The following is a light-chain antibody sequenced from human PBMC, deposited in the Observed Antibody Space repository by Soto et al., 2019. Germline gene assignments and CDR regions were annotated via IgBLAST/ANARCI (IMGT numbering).Light chain of an antibody. J-gene: IGKJ2*01. V-gene: IGKV3-11*01. Sequence: EVVLTQSPATLSLSPGERATLSCRASQSVSTYLAWYQQKPGQAPRLLIYDASNRATGIPARFSGGGSGTDFTITISSRELEDFAVYYCQQRSIWPPYTFGQGTKLEIK. CDR2: DAS. CDR3: QQRSIWPPYT. CDR1: QSVSTY.